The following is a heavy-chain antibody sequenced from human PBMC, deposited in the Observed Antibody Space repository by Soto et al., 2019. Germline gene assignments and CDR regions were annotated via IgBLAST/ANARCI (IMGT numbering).Heavy chain of an antibody. CDR3: GKSKDLGDCDFKVEY. Sequence: QVQLVESGGGVVQPGRSLRLSCAASGFTFSNYGMHWVRQAPGKGLEWVAVISSDGSYEYYGDSVTGRLTVSRDNCKNTLDVQMASLRAVYTAVYYCGKSKDLGDCDFKVEYWGQGTLVTGSS. D-gene: IGHD2-21*02. CDR1: GFTFSNYG. CDR2: ISSDGSYE. J-gene: IGHJ4*02. V-gene: IGHV3-30*18.